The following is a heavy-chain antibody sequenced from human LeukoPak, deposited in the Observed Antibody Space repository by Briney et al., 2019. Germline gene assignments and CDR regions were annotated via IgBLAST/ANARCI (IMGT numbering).Heavy chain of an antibody. J-gene: IGHJ4*02. CDR3: TRDRSRAEDD. V-gene: IGHV3-7*01. Sequence: GGSLRLSCAASGFTFSGHWMSWLRQAPGKGLEWVANINQGGSDKYYVDSVKGRFPISRDNANNLLYLQMNSLRGEDTAVYYCTRDRSRAEDDWGQGTLVTVSS. CDR2: INQGGSDK. CDR1: GFTFSGHW. D-gene: IGHD1-14*01.